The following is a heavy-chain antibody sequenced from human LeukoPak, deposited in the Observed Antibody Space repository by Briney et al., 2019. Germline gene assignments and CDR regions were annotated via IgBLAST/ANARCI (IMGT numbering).Heavy chain of an antibody. Sequence: GGSLRLSCAASQFIFSTYAMSWVRQPPGKGLEWVSGITSSGGSTYYADSVRGRFTISRDNSKNTLSLQMNSLRVEDTAVYYCATIDAMTAEIDWGQGTLVTVSS. V-gene: IGHV3-23*01. J-gene: IGHJ4*02. CDR1: QFIFSTYA. CDR2: ITSSGGST. D-gene: IGHD2-21*02. CDR3: ATIDAMTAEID.